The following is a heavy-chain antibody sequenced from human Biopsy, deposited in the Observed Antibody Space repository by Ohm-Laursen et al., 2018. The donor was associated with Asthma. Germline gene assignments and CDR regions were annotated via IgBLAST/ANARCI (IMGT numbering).Heavy chain of an antibody. V-gene: IGHV4-39*01. J-gene: IGHJ6*02. D-gene: IGHD6-13*01. Sequence: SETLSLTCSLSSGSGGYMRSGTYYWGWIRQPPGKGLEWIGSIYYSGTTYYNPSLEFRVTVSADTTKNQFSLKLPSVTAADTAVYYCVRGSSSWHHGPFHYYYGLDVWGQGTTATVSS. CDR3: VRGSSSWHHGPFHYYYGLDV. CDR1: SGSGGYMRSGTYY. CDR2: IYYSGTT.